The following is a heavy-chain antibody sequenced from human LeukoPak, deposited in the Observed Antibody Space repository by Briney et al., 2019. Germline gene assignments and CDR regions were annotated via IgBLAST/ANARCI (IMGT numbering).Heavy chain of an antibody. D-gene: IGHD3-10*02. V-gene: IGHV3-11*04. CDR3: AELGITMIGGV. CDR1: GFSVTNAW. J-gene: IGHJ6*04. CDR2: ISSSGSTI. Sequence: GGSLRLSCAASGFSVTNAWMSWVRQAPGKGLEWVSYISSSGSTIYYADSVKGRFTISRDNAKNSLYLQMNSLRAEDTAVYYCAELGITMIGGVWGKGTTVTISS.